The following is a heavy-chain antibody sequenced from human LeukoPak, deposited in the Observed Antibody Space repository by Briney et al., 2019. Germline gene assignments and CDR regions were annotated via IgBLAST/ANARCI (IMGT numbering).Heavy chain of an antibody. V-gene: IGHV4-59*01. CDR1: GGSISSYY. CDR3: AREDSGYGAYDY. D-gene: IGHD5-12*01. Sequence: PSETPSLTCTVSGGSISSYYWSWIRQPPGKGLEWIGYIYYSGGTNYNPSLKSRVTMSVDTSRNQFSLKLYSVTAADTAVYYCAREDSGYGAYDYWGQGTLVTVSS. CDR2: IYYSGGT. J-gene: IGHJ4*02.